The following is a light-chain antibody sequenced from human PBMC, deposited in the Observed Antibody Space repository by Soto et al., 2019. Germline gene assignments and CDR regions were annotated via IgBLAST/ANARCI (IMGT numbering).Light chain of an antibody. CDR2: GAS. Sequence: EIVMTQYPATLSVSPGERATLSCRASQSVSSNLAWYQQKPGQAPRLLIYGASNRATGIPERFSGSGSGTDFTLTISRLEPQDSAMYYCQQYVISVTFGQGTRLEIK. V-gene: IGKV3-20*01. CDR3: QQYVISVT. J-gene: IGKJ5*01. CDR1: QSVSSN.